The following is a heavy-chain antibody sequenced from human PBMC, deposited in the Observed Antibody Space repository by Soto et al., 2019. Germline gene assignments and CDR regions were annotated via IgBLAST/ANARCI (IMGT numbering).Heavy chain of an antibody. CDR1: GHIFVDYG. J-gene: IGHJ6*02. D-gene: IGHD5-12*01. CDR2: ISPYSGNT. V-gene: IGHV1-18*01. Sequence: QVQLVQSGDEVRKPGSSVKVSCKAPGHIFVDYGIGWVQQAPGQGLEWMGWISPYSGNTHGASNGQGRLTMTTDTPTSTTYLELGSLTSEDTPVYYCAMVDNYVTLTPKGGWSQGTTVTVSS. CDR3: AMVDNYVTLTPKGG.